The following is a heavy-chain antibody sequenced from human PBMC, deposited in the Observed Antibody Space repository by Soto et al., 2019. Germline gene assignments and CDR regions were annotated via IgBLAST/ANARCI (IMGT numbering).Heavy chain of an antibody. CDR3: VSQRTTVPTQAYFDY. J-gene: IGHJ4*02. D-gene: IGHD4-17*01. V-gene: IGHV4-39*01. CDR2: IYYSGST. CDR1: GGSISSSSYY. Sequence: SETLSLTCTVSGGSISSSSYYWCWIRQPPGKGLEWIGSIYYSGSTYYNPSLKSRVTISVDTSKNRFSLSLNSVTASDTAVYFCVSQRTTVPTQAYFDYWGPGALVTVSS.